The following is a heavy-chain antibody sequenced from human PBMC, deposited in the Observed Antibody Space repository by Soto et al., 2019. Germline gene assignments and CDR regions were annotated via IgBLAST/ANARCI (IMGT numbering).Heavy chain of an antibody. CDR2: IWYDGSNK. V-gene: IGHV3-33*08. Sequence: GGSLRLSCAASGLTFRSYAMHWVRQAPGKGLEWVAVIWYDGSNKYYADSVEGRFTISRDNSKNTLYLQMNSLRAEDTAVYYCARGDCSSTSCYTGDYYYYYMDVWGKGTTVTVSS. D-gene: IGHD2-2*02. CDR1: GLTFRSYA. J-gene: IGHJ6*03. CDR3: ARGDCSSTSCYTGDYYYYYMDV.